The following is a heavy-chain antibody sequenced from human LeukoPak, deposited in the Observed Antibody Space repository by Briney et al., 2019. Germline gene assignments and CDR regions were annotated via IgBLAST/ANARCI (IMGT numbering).Heavy chain of an antibody. CDR1: GGPISSGSYY. J-gene: IGHJ4*02. V-gene: IGHV4-61*02. Sequence: SQTLSLTCTVSGGPISSGSYYWGWIRQPAGKGLEWIGRIYTSGSTNYNPSLKSRVTISVDTSKNQFSLKLSPVTAADTAVYYCARTDYYDAREDYWGQGTLVTVSS. D-gene: IGHD3-22*01. CDR3: ARTDYYDAREDY. CDR2: IYTSGST.